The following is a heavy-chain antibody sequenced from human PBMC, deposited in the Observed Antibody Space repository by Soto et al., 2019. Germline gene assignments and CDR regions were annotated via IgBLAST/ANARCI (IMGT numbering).Heavy chain of an antibody. CDR2: ISYDGSNK. V-gene: IGHV3-30*18. Sequence: GGSLRLSCAAPGFTFSSYGMHWVRQAPGKGLEWVAVISYDGSNKYYADSVKGRFTISRDNSKNTLYLQMNSLRAEDTAVYYCAKDNPWFDPWGQGTLVTVSS. J-gene: IGHJ5*02. CDR3: AKDNPWFDP. CDR1: GFTFSSYG.